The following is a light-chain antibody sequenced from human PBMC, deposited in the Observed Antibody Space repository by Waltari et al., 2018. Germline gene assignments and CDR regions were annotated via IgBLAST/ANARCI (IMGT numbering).Light chain of an antibody. J-gene: IGKJ4*01. Sequence: EIVLTQSPATLSLSPGRRATLYCRASQSLITYLAWYQQKPGQAPRLLIYDASNRATGIPARFSGSGSGTDFTLTISSLEPEDFAVYYCQQRYNWPVTFGGGTKVEIK. V-gene: IGKV3-11*01. CDR2: DAS. CDR3: QQRYNWPVT. CDR1: QSLITY.